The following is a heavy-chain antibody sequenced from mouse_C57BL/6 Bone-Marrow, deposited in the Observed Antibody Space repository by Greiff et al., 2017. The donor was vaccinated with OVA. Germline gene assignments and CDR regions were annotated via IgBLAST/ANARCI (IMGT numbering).Heavy chain of an antibody. Sequence: VQLQQPGAELVRPGTSVKLSCKASGYTFTSYWMHWVKQRPGQGLEWIGVIDPSDSYTNYNQKFKGKATLTVDTSSSTAYMQLSSLTSEDSAVYYCARGDFTTVVAPGLYFDGWGTGTTVTVSS. D-gene: IGHD1-1*01. CDR2: IDPSDSYT. CDR1: GYTFTSYW. J-gene: IGHJ1*03. CDR3: ARGDFTTVVAPGLYFDG. V-gene: IGHV1-59*01.